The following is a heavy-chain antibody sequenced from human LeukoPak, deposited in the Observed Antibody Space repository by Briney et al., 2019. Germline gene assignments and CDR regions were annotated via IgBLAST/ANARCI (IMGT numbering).Heavy chain of an antibody. D-gene: IGHD2-21*01. Sequence: GGALGISCVAPGFTFYIYTITWGRQAPGKRLEWVANINRDGTEKRFLASVEGRFTISRDNAKNSLDLQMRSLRPQDTAVYFCVRGDWYFDYWGQGILVTVSP. V-gene: IGHV3-7*04. J-gene: IGHJ4*02. CDR3: VRGDWYFDY. CDR2: INRDGTEK. CDR1: GFTFYIYT.